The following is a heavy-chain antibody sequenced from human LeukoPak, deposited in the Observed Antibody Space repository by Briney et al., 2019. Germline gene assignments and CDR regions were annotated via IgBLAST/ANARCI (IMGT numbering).Heavy chain of an antibody. CDR1: GFTFSTSW. Sequence: GGSLRLSCAASGFTFSTSWMSWVRQVPGKGLEWVANIKKDGSETYYVDSVKGRFTISRDDAKNSLYLQMNSLRAEDTAMYYCARRDDHDGRDYWGQGTLVTVSS. CDR2: IKKDGSET. V-gene: IGHV3-7*03. J-gene: IGHJ4*02. CDR3: ARRDDHDGRDY. D-gene: IGHD5-24*01.